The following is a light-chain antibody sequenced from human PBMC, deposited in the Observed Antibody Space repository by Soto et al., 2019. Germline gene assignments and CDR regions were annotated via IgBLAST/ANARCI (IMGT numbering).Light chain of an antibody. CDR2: GAS. CDR1: QSISNN. J-gene: IGKJ2*01. V-gene: IGKV3-15*01. Sequence: EIVMTQSPDTLSGSPGESATLSCRARQSISNNLAWYQQKPGQAPRLLIYGASTRTTGIPARFSGSGSGTEFTLTISSLQSEDFAVYYCQQYNNWPYTFAQGTKLEIK. CDR3: QQYNNWPYT.